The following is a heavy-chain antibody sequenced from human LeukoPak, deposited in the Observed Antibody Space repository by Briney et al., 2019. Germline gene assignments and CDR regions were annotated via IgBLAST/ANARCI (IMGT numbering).Heavy chain of an antibody. V-gene: IGHV3-23*01. D-gene: IGHD6-6*01. CDR3: AKEGSSSSGGDY. CDR1: GFTFSSYA. Sequence: GGSLRLSCAASGFTFSSYAMSWVRQAPGKGLEWVSAISGSGSRTYYADSVKGRFTISRDNSKNTLYLQMNSLRAEDTAVYYCAKEGSSSSGGDYWGQGTLVTVSS. J-gene: IGHJ4*02. CDR2: ISGSGSRT.